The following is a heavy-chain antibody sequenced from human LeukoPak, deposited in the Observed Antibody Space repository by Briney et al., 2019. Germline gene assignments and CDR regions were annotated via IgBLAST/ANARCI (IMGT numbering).Heavy chain of an antibody. CDR3: ARAAYSGSSKGAFDI. D-gene: IGHD1-26*01. V-gene: IGHV4-61*02. CDR1: GGSISSGSYY. Sequence: SETLSLTCTVSGGSISSGSYYWSWIRQPAGKGLEWIGRIYTSGSTNYKPSLNGRATISVDMSKNQFSLKLNSVTAADTAVYYCARAAYSGSSKGAFDIWGQGTMVTVSS. J-gene: IGHJ3*02. CDR2: IYTSGST.